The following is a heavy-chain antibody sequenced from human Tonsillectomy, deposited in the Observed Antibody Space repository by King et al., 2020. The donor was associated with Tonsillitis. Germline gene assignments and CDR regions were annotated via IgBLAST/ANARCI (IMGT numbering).Heavy chain of an antibody. CDR1: GGSIRGHY. Sequence: VQLQESGPGLAKPSETLSLTCTVSGGSIRGHYWSWIRQPPGKGLEWIWYIYSSGSTNYNPPLKSRVTISVNTSKNQFSLKLSSVTAADTAVYYCARLLPEYSRSAGCFDYWGQGTLVTVSS. CDR3: ARLLPEYSRSAGCFDY. CDR2: IYSSGST. V-gene: IGHV4-59*08. D-gene: IGHD6-6*01. J-gene: IGHJ4*02.